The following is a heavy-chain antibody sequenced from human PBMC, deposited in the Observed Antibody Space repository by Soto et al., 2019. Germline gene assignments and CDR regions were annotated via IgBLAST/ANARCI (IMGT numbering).Heavy chain of an antibody. D-gene: IGHD3-10*01. Sequence: SETLSLTCTVSGGSISSSSYYWGWIRQPPGKGLEWIGSIYYSGSTYYNPSLKSRVTISVDTSKNQFSLKLSSVTAADTAVYYCARHCLWFGELSWFDPWGQGTLVIVSS. J-gene: IGHJ5*02. CDR2: IYYSGST. CDR1: GGSISSSSYY. CDR3: ARHCLWFGELSWFDP. V-gene: IGHV4-39*01.